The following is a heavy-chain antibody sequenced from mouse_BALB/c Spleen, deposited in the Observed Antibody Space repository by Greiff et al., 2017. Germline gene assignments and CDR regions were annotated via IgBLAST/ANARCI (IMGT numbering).Heavy chain of an antibody. J-gene: IGHJ4*01. CDR1: GFNIKDYY. V-gene: IGHV14-1*02. CDR2: IDPENGNT. Sequence: VQLKQSGAELVRPGALVKLSCKASGFNIKDYYMHWVKQRPEQGLEWIGWIDPENGNTIYDPKFQGKASITADTSSNTAYLQLSSLTSEDTAVYYCARTRIYYDYGNAMDYWGQGTSVTVSS. CDR3: ARTRIYYDYGNAMDY. D-gene: IGHD2-4*01.